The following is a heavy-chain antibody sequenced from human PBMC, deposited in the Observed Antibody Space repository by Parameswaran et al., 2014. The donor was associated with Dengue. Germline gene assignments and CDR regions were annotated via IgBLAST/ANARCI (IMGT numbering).Heavy chain of an antibody. V-gene: IGHV3-48*01. D-gene: IGHD2-21*02. J-gene: IGHJ4*02. CDR3: VRGGCGGDCDSHYFDY. Sequence: VRQDARKGLEWLSYITGRTIYYADSVKGRFTISRDNAKNSLYLQMNSLRAEDTAVYYCVRGGCGGDCDSHYFDYWGQGTLVTVSS. CDR2: ITGRTI.